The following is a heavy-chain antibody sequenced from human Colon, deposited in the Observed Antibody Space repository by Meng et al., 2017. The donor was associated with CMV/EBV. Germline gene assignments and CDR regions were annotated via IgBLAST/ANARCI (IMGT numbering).Heavy chain of an antibody. CDR3: ARERHDDVWGSHRTENDF. J-gene: IGHJ4*02. D-gene: IGHD3-16*02. CDR2: ISGGSGYR. V-gene: IGHV3-23*01. Sequence: GGSLRLSCSASGFNFNTHTMTWVRQAPGKGLEWVAIISGGSGYRWYAAPLQARFSVSRDNTRGLLFLEMKNLRVDDTAMYYCARERHDDVWGSHRTENDFWGKGTMVTVSS. CDR1: GFNFNTHT.